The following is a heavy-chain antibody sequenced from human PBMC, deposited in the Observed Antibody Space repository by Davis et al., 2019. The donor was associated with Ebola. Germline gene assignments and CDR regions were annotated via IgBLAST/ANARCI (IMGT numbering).Heavy chain of an antibody. V-gene: IGHV1-3*01. J-gene: IGHJ5*02. Sequence: ASVKVSCKASGYTFTSYAMHWVRQAPGHRLEWMGWMNAGNGNTKYSQKFQGRVTITRDTSASTAYMELSSLRSEDTAVYYCARGWSSWYNWFDPWGQGTLVTVSS. D-gene: IGHD6-13*01. CDR1: GYTFTSYA. CDR3: ARGWSSWYNWFDP. CDR2: MNAGNGNT.